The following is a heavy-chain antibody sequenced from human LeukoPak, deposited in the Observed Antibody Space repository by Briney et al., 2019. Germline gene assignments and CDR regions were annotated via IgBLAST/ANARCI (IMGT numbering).Heavy chain of an antibody. V-gene: IGHV3-33*01. J-gene: IGHJ3*02. CDR3: ARDAYYDFWSGYYSHDAFDI. D-gene: IGHD3-3*01. CDR2: IWYDGSNK. CDR1: GFTFSSYG. Sequence: GGSLRLSCAASGFTFSSYGMHWVRQAPGKGLEWVAVIWYDGSNKYYADSVKGRFTISRDNSKNTLYLQMNSPRAEDTAVYYCARDAYYDFWSGYYSHDAFDIWGQGTMVTVSS.